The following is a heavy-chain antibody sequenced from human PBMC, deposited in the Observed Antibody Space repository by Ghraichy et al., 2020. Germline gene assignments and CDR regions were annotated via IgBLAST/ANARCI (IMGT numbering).Heavy chain of an antibody. J-gene: IGHJ4*02. CDR3: ARDLNYYDSSGYLTPGYFDY. CDR2: ISSSGSTI. V-gene: IGHV3-11*01. Sequence: GSLRLSCAASGFTFSDYYMSWIRQAPGKGLVWVSYISSSGSTIYYADSVKGRFTISRDNAKNSLYLQMNSLRAEDTAVYYCARDLNYYDSSGYLTPGYFDYWGQGTLVTVSS. D-gene: IGHD3-22*01. CDR1: GFTFSDYY.